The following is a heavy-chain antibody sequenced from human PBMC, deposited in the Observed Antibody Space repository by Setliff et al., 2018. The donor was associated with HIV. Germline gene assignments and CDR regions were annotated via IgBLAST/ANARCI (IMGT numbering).Heavy chain of an antibody. V-gene: IGHV3-21*04. J-gene: IGHJ4*02. Sequence: GGSLRLSCAASGFTVNTLNIYAMNWVRQAPGKGLEWVSSISSSSTYIYYADSVKGRFTISRDNAKNSLYLQMNSLRAEDTAVYYCARDQVIWSYYRAALDYWGQGTLVTVSS. CDR3: ARDQVIWSYYRAALDY. CDR1: GFTVNTLNIYA. CDR2: ISSSSTYI. D-gene: IGHD1-26*01.